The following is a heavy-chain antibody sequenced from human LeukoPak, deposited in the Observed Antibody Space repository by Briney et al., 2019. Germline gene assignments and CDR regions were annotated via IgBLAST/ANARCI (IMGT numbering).Heavy chain of an antibody. V-gene: IGHV4-31*03. Sequence: PSETLSLTCTVSGGSISSGGYYWGWIRQHPGKGLEWIGYIYYSGSTYYNPSLKSRVTISVDTSKNQFSLKLSSVTAADTAVYYCAGSVVPAAIVDYWGQGTLVTVSS. J-gene: IGHJ4*02. D-gene: IGHD2-2*01. CDR1: GGSISSGGYY. CDR3: AGSVVPAAIVDY. CDR2: IYYSGST.